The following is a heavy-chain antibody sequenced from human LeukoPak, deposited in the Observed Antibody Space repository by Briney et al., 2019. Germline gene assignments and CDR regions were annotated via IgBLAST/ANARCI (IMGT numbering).Heavy chain of an antibody. CDR1: NYSITSGYL. V-gene: IGHV4-38-2*02. J-gene: IGHJ4*02. Sequence: SETLSLTCAVSNYSITSGYLWGWIRQPPGKGLEWIASIYHSGTTYYNPSLRNRVTLFVDTSKNQFSLKLTSLTAADAAVYYCARDGVFHDSDGYDYWGQGTLVTVSS. CDR2: IYHSGTT. D-gene: IGHD3-22*01. CDR3: ARDGVFHDSDGYDY.